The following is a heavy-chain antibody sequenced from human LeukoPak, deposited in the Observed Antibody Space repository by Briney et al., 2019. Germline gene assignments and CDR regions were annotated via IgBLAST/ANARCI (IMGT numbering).Heavy chain of an antibody. CDR1: GGSISSYY. D-gene: IGHD3-22*01. Sequence: SETLSLTCTVSGGSISSYYWSWIRQPPGKGLEWIGYIYYSGSTNCNPSLKSRVTISVDTSKNQFSLKLSSVTAADTAVYYCARDHYYDSSVAPLFYGMDVWGQGTTVTASS. J-gene: IGHJ6*02. CDR2: IYYSGST. V-gene: IGHV4-59*01. CDR3: ARDHYYDSSVAPLFYGMDV.